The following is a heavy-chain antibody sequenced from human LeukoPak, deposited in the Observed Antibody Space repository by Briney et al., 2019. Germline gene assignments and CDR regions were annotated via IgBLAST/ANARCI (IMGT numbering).Heavy chain of an antibody. V-gene: IGHV4-34*01. J-gene: IGHJ4*02. D-gene: IGHD2-21*01. CDR1: GGSFSGYY. Sequence: SETLSLTCAVYGGSFSGYYWSWIRQPPGKGLEWIGEINHSGSTNYNPSLKSRVTISVDTSKNQFSLKLNSVTAADTAVYYCARGRRGESYWGQGTLVTVSS. CDR2: INHSGST. CDR3: ARGRRGESY.